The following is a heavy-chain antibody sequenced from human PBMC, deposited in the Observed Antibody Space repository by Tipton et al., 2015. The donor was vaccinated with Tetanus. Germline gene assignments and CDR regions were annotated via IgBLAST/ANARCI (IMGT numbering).Heavy chain of an antibody. CDR2: SWYDGTDK. D-gene: IGHD2-15*01. V-gene: IGHV3-33*01. CDR3: AREADCSGGSCFSGDFDT. J-gene: IGHJ4*02. CDR1: GFIFSSYG. Sequence: SLRLSCAASGFIFSSYGIHWVRQAPGKGLEWLAVSWYDGTDKYYADSVKCRFTISRDNSKNTLYLQMNSLRAEDTALYYCAREADCSGGSCFSGDFDTWGQGTQVTVSS.